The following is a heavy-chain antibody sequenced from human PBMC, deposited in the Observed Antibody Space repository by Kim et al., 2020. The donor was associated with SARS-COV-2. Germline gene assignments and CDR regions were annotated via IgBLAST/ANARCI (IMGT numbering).Heavy chain of an antibody. D-gene: IGHD3-3*01. V-gene: IGHV1-2*06. CDR3: AKDFGGGSGRYGMDV. Sequence: ASVKVSCKASEYTFTDYCIYWVRQAPGQGLEWMGRINPNSGGTHYAQKFQGRVTLTRDTSISTAYMELSRLRSDDTAVYYCAKDFGGGSGRYGMDVWGQGTTVTVSS. CDR1: EYTFTDYC. J-gene: IGHJ6*02. CDR2: INPNSGGT.